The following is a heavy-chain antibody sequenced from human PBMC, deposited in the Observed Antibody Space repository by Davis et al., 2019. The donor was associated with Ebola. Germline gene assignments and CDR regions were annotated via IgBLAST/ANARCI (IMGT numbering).Heavy chain of an antibody. CDR3: ARGLAKWVQLGYFDN. J-gene: IGHJ4*02. V-gene: IGHV3-30*14. D-gene: IGHD5-18*01. CDR2: ISHDGTNK. CDR1: RFTFNTYI. Sequence: GESLKISCAASRFTFNTYIMHWVRQAPGKGLEWVAVISHDGTNKYYADSVKGRFTISRDNSKNTLYLQMNSLRPEDMGVYYCARGLAKWVQLGYFDNWGQGSLVTVSS.